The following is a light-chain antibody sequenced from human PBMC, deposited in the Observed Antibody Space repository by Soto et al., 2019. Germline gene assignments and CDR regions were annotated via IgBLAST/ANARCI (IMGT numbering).Light chain of an antibody. CDR2: HAS. J-gene: IGKJ1*01. Sequence: DIQMTQSPSTLSASVGDIVTITCRASQRISTWFAWYQQKPGKAPTLLIYHASILASWVPSRFSGSGSGTEFTLTIISLQTDDFATYHCQQYNSYPRTFGKGTQVEIK. V-gene: IGKV1-5*01. CDR1: QRISTW. CDR3: QQYNSYPRT.